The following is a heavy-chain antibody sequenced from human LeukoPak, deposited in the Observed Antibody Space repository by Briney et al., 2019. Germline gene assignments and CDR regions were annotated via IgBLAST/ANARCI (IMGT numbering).Heavy chain of an antibody. Sequence: GASVRVSCKASGYTSTSYGISWVRQAPGQGLEWMGWISAYNGNTNYAQKLQGRVTMTTHTSTSTAYMELRSLRSDDTAVYYCARANYYDSSGYYYYWGQGTLVTVSS. V-gene: IGHV1-18*01. D-gene: IGHD3-22*01. CDR1: GYTSTSYG. J-gene: IGHJ4*02. CDR3: ARANYYDSSGYYYY. CDR2: ISAYNGNT.